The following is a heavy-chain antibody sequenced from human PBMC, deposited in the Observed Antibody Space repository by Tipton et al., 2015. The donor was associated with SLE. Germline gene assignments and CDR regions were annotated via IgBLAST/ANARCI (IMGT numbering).Heavy chain of an antibody. V-gene: IGHV3-20*04. CDR1: GFTFEDYG. CDR2: IKWNGGST. D-gene: IGHD3-10*01. Sequence: SLRLSCAASGFTFEDYGMSWVRQAPGKGLEWVSGIKWNGGSTGYADSVKGRFTISRDNAKNSLYLQMNRLSSDDTAVYYCARETSSGAFDIWGQGTMVTVSS. J-gene: IGHJ3*02. CDR3: ARETSSGAFDI.